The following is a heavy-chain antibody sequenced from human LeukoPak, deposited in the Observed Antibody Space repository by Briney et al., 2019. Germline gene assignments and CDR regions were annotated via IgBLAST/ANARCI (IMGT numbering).Heavy chain of an antibody. Sequence: SETLSLTCAVYGGSFSGYYWSWIRQPPGKGLEWIGEINHSGSTNYNPSLKSRVTISVDTSKNQFSLKLSSVTAADTAVYYCAGIPVLIAAAGIIDYWGQGTLVTVSS. CDR2: INHSGST. CDR3: AGIPVLIAAAGIIDY. J-gene: IGHJ4*02. D-gene: IGHD6-13*01. CDR1: GGSFSGYY. V-gene: IGHV4-34*01.